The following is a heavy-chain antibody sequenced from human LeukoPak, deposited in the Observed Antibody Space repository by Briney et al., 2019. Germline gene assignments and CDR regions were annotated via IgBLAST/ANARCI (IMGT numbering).Heavy chain of an antibody. J-gene: IGHJ3*02. CDR2: IKQDGSEK. V-gene: IGHV3-7*01. Sequence: GGSLRLSCAASGFTFSSYWMSWVRQAPGKGLEWVANIKQDGSEKYYVDPVKGRFTISRDNAKNSLYLQMNSLRAEDTAVYYCARDHIVVLPAAVDHDAFDIWGQGTLVTVSS. CDR3: ARDHIVVLPAAVDHDAFDI. CDR1: GFTFSSYW. D-gene: IGHD2-2*01.